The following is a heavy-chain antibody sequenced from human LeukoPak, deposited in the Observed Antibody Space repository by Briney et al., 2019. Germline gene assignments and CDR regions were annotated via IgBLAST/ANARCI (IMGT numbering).Heavy chain of an antibody. CDR1: GFTFSSYA. V-gene: IGHV3-48*04. J-gene: IGHJ4*02. D-gene: IGHD5-18*01. CDR3: ARSGYSYGYVGG. Sequence: GGSLRLSCAASGFTFSSYAMNWVRQAPGKGLEWVSYISSSGSSTYYADSVKGRFTISRDNAKNSLYLQMNSLRAEDTAVYYCARSGYSYGYVGGWGQGTLVTVSS. CDR2: ISSSGSST.